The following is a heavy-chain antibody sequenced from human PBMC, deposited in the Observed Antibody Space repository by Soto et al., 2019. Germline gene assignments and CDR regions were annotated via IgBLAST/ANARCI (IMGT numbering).Heavy chain of an antibody. V-gene: IGHV1-3*01. CDR1: GYTFTSYA. D-gene: IGHD2-21*02. CDR2: INAGNGNT. CDR3: ARDRGKYCGGDCSFDY. Sequence: ASVKVSCKASGYTFTSYAIHWVRQAPGQRLEWMGWINAGNGNTKYSQKFQGRVTITRDTSASTAYMELSSLRSDDTAVYYCARDRGKYCGGDCSFDYWGQGTLVTVSS. J-gene: IGHJ4*02.